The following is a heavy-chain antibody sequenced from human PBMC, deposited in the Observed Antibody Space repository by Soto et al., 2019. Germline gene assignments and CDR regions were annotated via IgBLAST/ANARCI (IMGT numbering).Heavy chain of an antibody. V-gene: IGHV3-30*18. J-gene: IGHJ4*02. CDR1: GFTFSSYG. CDR3: AKSYDFWSTDY. D-gene: IGHD3-3*01. CDR2: ISYDGSNK. Sequence: GGSLRLSCAASGFTFSSYGMHWVRQAPGKGLEWVAVISYDGSNKYYADSVKGRFTISRDNSKNTLYLQMNSLRAEDTAVYYCAKSYDFWSTDYWGQGTLVTVSS.